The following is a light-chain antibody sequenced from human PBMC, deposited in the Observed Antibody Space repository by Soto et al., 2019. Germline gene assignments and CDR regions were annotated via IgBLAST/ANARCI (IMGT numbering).Light chain of an antibody. J-gene: IGLJ1*01. V-gene: IGLV2-14*01. Sequence: QSALTQPASVSGSPGQSITISCAGTSSDVGGYNYVSWYQHHPGKAPKLIIYEVSNRPSGVSNHFSGSKSGNTASLTISGLQAEDEADYYCSSYTSSSTLVFGTGTKVTVL. CDR2: EVS. CDR1: SSDVGGYNY. CDR3: SSYTSSSTLV.